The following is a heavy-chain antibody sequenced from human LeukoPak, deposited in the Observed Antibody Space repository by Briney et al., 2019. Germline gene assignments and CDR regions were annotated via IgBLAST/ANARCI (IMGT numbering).Heavy chain of an antibody. V-gene: IGHV3-7*01. CDR1: GFTFSSYW. Sequence: GGSLRLSCAASGFTFSSYWMSWVRQAPGKGLEWVDNIREDGSEKYYGDSVKGRFIISRDNAKNSLFLQMTNLRAEDTAVYYCARDGITMFGVVIYYYYYMDVWGKGTTVTVSS. CDR2: IREDGSEK. D-gene: IGHD3-3*01. CDR3: ARDGITMFGVVIYYYYYMDV. J-gene: IGHJ6*03.